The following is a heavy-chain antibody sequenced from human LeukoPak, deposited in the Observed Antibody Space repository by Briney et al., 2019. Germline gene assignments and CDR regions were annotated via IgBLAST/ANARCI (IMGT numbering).Heavy chain of an antibody. CDR2: INHSGST. D-gene: IGHD5-12*01. CDR1: GGSFSGYY. CDR3: ARDTGYILNWFDP. J-gene: IGHJ5*02. V-gene: IGHV4-34*01. Sequence: SETLSLTCAVYGGSFSGYYWSWIRQPPGKGLEWIGEINHSGSTNYNPSLKSRVTISVDTSKNQFSLKLSSVTAADTAVYCCARDTGYILNWFDPWGQGTLVTVSS.